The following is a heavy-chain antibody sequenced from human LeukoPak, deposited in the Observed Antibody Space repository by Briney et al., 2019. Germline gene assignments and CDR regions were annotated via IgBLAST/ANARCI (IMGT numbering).Heavy chain of an antibody. CDR3: GSSSPAFDY. Sequence: GGSLRLSCAASGYTFSSYPMSWVRQAPGKGLECVARISGDGSTIHYADSVRGRVTVSRDNSKNTLYLQMNSLRAEDTAVYYCGSSSPAFDYWGQGTLVTVSS. CDR1: GYTFSSYP. D-gene: IGHD6-13*01. CDR2: ISGDGSTI. V-gene: IGHV3-30*04. J-gene: IGHJ4*02.